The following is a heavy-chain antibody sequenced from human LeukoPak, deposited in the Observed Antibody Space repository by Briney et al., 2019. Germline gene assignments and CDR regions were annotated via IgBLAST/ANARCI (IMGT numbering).Heavy chain of an antibody. J-gene: IGHJ3*02. CDR1: GYTFTNYD. Sequence: GASVKVSCKASGYTFTNYDINWVRQATGQGLEWMGWMNPNSGDTGYAHNFQGRVTMTADTPTSTAYMELRSLRSDDTAVYYCARDVPIDSVDIWGQGTMVTVSS. CDR2: MNPNSGDT. CDR3: ARDVPIDSVDI. V-gene: IGHV1-8*02. D-gene: IGHD6-6*01.